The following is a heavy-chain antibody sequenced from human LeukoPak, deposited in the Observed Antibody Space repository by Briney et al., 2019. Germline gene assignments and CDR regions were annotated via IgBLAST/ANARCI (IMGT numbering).Heavy chain of an antibody. V-gene: IGHV3-23*01. CDR2: INDNGANT. Sequence: PGGSLRLSCAASGFTFKEYGMSWVRQAPGKGLEWVSTINDNGANTHYADSVKGRFTISRDSSKNTLFLQMNSLRADDTARYYCTKGDGGWYPIDSWGRGTLIIVSS. J-gene: IGHJ4*02. CDR1: GFTFKEYG. CDR3: TKGDGGWYPIDS. D-gene: IGHD6-19*01.